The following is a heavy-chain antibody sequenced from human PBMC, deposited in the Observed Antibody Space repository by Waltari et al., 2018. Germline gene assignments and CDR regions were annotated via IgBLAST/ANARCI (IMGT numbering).Heavy chain of an antibody. V-gene: IGHV4-38-2*01. CDR1: GYSISSGYY. CDR2: IYHSGGT. Sequence: QVQLQESGPGLVKPSETLSLTCAVSGYSISSGYYWGWLRPPPGKGLEWIGSIYHSGGTYYNPSLKSRVTISVDTSKNQFSLKLSSVTAADTAVYYCARVLGYCSGGSCYDHFDYWGQGTLVTVSS. D-gene: IGHD2-15*01. CDR3: ARVLGYCSGGSCYDHFDY. J-gene: IGHJ4*02.